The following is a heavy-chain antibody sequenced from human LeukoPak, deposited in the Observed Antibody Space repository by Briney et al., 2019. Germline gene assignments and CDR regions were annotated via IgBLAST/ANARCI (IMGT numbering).Heavy chain of an antibody. J-gene: IGHJ6*03. CDR3: ASTTSPLYSYYMDV. CDR1: GYTFTVYY. Sequence: ASVKVSCKASGYTFTVYYMHWVRQATGQGLEWMGWMNPNNGNTGYAQKFQGRVTITRNTSISTAYMELSSLRSEDTAVYYCASTTSPLYSYYMDVWGKGTTVTISS. V-gene: IGHV1-8*03. D-gene: IGHD2-2*01. CDR2: MNPNNGNT.